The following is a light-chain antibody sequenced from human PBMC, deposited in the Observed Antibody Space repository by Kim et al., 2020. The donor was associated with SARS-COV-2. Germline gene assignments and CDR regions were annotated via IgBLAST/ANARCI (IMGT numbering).Light chain of an antibody. CDR3: QQANNFPWT. V-gene: IGKV1-12*01. Sequence: SASVGDRVTITCRASQDINGRLAWYQQRPGMVPKLLIDGASNLQSGVPSRFSGSGSGTDFTLTIWNLQPEDFATYYCQQANNFPWTFGQGTKLEIK. J-gene: IGKJ1*01. CDR1: QDINGR. CDR2: GAS.